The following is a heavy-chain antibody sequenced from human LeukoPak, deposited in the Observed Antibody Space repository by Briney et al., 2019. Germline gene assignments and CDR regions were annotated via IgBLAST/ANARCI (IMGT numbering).Heavy chain of an antibody. D-gene: IGHD5-18*01. CDR3: ASPGYSYGSLFDY. V-gene: IGHV3-30*03. Sequence: PGRSLRLSCAASGFTFSSYGMHWVRQAPGKGLEWVAVISYDGSNKYYADSVKGRFTISRDNSKNTLYLQMNSLRAEDTAVYYCASPGYSYGSLFDYWGQGTLVTVSS. CDR1: GFTFSSYG. J-gene: IGHJ4*02. CDR2: ISYDGSNK.